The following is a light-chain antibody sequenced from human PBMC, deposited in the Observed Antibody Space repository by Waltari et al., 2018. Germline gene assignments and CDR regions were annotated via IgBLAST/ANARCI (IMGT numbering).Light chain of an antibody. CDR1: QSVLYSSNNKTY. CDR3: QQYYSTPLT. Sequence: DIVMTQSPDSLAVSLGERATINCKSSQSVLYSSNNKTYLAWYQQKPGQPPKLLIYWASTPESGGPDRFRGSGSGKDFTLTISSLQAADVAVYYCQQYYSTPLTFGGGTKVEIK. V-gene: IGKV4-1*01. J-gene: IGKJ4*01. CDR2: WAS.